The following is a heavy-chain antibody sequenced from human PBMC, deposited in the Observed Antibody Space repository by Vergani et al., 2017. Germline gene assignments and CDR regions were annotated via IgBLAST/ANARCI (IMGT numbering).Heavy chain of an antibody. D-gene: IGHD2-2*01. Sequence: QLLESGGGLIQPGGSLRLSCAASGFTFNSYAMTWVRQAPGKGLEWVSGINNNGGSTYYADSVKGRFTISRDNSKNTLYLQMTDLRAEDTATYYCAKVCGSTSCPYGGGAFDVWGHGTMVPVSS. CDR3: AKVCGSTSCPYGGGAFDV. CDR2: INNNGGST. J-gene: IGHJ3*01. CDR1: GFTFNSYA. V-gene: IGHV3-23*01.